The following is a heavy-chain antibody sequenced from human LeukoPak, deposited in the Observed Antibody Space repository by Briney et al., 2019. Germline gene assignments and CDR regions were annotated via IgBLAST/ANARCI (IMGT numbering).Heavy chain of an antibody. D-gene: IGHD5-12*01. V-gene: IGHV4-38-2*01. CDR3: GRHRPQVDPFDY. CDR1: GVSISSGDW. Sequence: SETLSLTCAVSGVSISSGDWWNWVRQPPGKGLEWLGSVFHSGDTYYNLSLKSRVTVSVVTSKNQFSLKVFSVTAADTAVYYCGRHRPQVDPFDYWGQGTLVTVSS. CDR2: VFHSGDT. J-gene: IGHJ4*02.